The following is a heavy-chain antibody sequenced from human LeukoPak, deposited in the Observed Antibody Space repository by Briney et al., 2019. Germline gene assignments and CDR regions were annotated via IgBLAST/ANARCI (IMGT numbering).Heavy chain of an antibody. V-gene: IGHV5-51*01. J-gene: IGHJ3*02. CDR2: IYPGDSDT. CDR3: ARGAASFSDAFDI. CDR1: GYTFTKYW. D-gene: IGHD6-13*01. Sequence: TGESLKISCQGFGYTFTKYWVAWVRQMPGKGLEWMGFIYPGDSDTRYSPSFRGLVTISADKSTNTVYLRWSSLKASDSAMYYCARGAASFSDAFDIWGQGTMVTVSS.